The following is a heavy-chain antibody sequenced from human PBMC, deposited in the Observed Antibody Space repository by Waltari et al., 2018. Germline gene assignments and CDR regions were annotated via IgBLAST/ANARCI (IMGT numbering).Heavy chain of an antibody. CDR2: ISSSSSTI. CDR3: AKGIAVAPTVRFFDY. J-gene: IGHJ4*02. D-gene: IGHD6-19*01. Sequence: EVQLVESGGGLVQPGGSLRLSCAASGFTFSSYSMNWVRQAPGKGLEWVSYISSSSSTIYYADSVKGRFTISRDNAKNSLYLQMNSLRAEDTAVYYCAKGIAVAPTVRFFDYWGQGTLVTVSS. CDR1: GFTFSSYS. V-gene: IGHV3-48*01.